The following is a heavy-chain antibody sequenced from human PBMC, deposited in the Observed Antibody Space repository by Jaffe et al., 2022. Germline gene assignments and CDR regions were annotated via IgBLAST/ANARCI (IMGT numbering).Heavy chain of an antibody. D-gene: IGHD4-4*01. CDR1: GFTFSSYS. CDR3: ARELDSNHEPGGFDY. J-gene: IGHJ4*02. V-gene: IGHV3-21*01. CDR2: ISSSSSYI. Sequence: EVQLVESGGGLVKPGGSLRLSCAASGFTFSSYSMNWVRQAPGKGLEWVSSISSSSSYIYYADSVKGRFTISRDNAKNSLYLQMNSLRAEDTAVYYCARELDSNHEPGGFDYWGQGTLVTVSS.